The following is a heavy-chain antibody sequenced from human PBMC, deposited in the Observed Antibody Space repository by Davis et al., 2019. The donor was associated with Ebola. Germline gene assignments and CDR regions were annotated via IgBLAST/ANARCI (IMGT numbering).Heavy chain of an antibody. CDR3: ARDPPYDQGYDY. V-gene: IGHV6-1*01. D-gene: IGHD3-22*01. CDR2: TYYRSKWFV. Sequence: SQTLSLTCAISGDSVSSNTAAWNWIRQSPSRGLEWLGRTYYRSKWFVDYAVSVKSRMTINSDTSKNQFSLQLSSVTPEDTAVYYCARDPPYDQGYDYWGQEILVTVSS. J-gene: IGHJ4*02. CDR1: GDSVSSNTAA.